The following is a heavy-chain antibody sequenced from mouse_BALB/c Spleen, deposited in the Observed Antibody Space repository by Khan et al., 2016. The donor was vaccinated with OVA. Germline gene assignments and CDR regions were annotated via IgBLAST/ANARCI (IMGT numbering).Heavy chain of an antibody. Sequence: EVQLQESGPGLVKPSQSLSLTCTVTGYSITSGSGWNWIRQFPGNKLEWMGYISYSGSTNYNPSLKSRISITRDTSKNQFFLQLNSVTTEDTAAYYCARTARIKYWGQGTTLTVSS. V-gene: IGHV3-2*02. CDR2: ISYSGST. CDR3: ARTARIKY. CDR1: GYSITSGSG. D-gene: IGHD1-2*01. J-gene: IGHJ2*01.